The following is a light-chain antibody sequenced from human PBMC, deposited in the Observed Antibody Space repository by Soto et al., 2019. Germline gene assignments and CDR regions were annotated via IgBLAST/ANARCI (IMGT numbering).Light chain of an antibody. Sequence: QPVLTQPPSASGTPGQRVTISCSGSSSNIGTNYVYWYQQFPGTAPKVLIYRDDQRPSGVPDRFSGSKSGTSASLAISGLRSEDEADYYCAAWDDSLSGVVFGGGTKLTVL. CDR1: SSNIGTNY. CDR2: RDD. J-gene: IGLJ3*02. CDR3: AAWDDSLSGVV. V-gene: IGLV1-47*01.